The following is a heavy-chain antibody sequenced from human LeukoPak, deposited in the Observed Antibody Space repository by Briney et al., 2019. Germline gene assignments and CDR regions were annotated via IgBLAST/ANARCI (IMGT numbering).Heavy chain of an antibody. V-gene: IGHV3-23*01. CDR3: AKDLSYTSGSSDY. D-gene: IGHD6-19*01. Sequence: AGGSLRLSCAASGFTFNTCGMTWVRQAPGKGLEWVSAITASGGSTRYADPVKGRITFSRDNSKNTLSLQLRSLRAEDTAVYYCAKDLSYTSGSSDYWGQGTLVTVSS. CDR1: GFTFNTCG. J-gene: IGHJ4*02. CDR2: ITASGGST.